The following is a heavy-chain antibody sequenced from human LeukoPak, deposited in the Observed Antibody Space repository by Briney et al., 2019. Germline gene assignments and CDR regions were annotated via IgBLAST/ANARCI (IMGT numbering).Heavy chain of an antibody. J-gene: IGHJ5*02. CDR3: ARGGKGGYSYGYESPNWFDP. D-gene: IGHD5-18*01. CDR1: GGSISSYY. V-gene: IGHV4-59*01. Sequence: SETLSLTCTVSGGSISSYYWSWIRQPPGKGLEWIGYIYYSGSTNYNPSLKSRVTISVDTSKNQFSLKLSSVTAADTAVYYCARGGKGGYSYGYESPNWFDPWGQGTLVTVSS. CDR2: IYYSGST.